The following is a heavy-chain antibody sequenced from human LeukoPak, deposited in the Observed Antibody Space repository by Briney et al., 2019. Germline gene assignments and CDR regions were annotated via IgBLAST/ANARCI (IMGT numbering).Heavy chain of an antibody. V-gene: IGHV4-59*01. D-gene: IGHD3-9*01. Sequence: SETLSLTCTVSGGSIRNYYWSWIRQPPGKGLEWIGYVYHSGTTNYNPSLKSRVTISVNPSQDQFSLNLNSLTAADTAVYYCAREQILRYFARGGHFDLWGRGTLVTVSS. CDR3: AREQILRYFARGGHFDL. CDR2: VYHSGTT. CDR1: GGSIRNYY. J-gene: IGHJ2*01.